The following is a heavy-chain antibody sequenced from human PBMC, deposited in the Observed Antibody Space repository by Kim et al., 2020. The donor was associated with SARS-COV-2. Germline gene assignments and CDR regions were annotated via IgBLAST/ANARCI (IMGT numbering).Heavy chain of an antibody. Sequence: ASVKVSCKASGYTFTSYYMHWVRQAPGQGLEWMGIINPSGGSTSYAQKFQGRVTMTRDTSTSTVYMELSSLRSEDTAVYYCARDTGHLSWSNYYGSGKSDGMDVWGQGTTVTVSS. CDR2: INPSGGST. CDR1: GYTFTSYY. J-gene: IGHJ6*02. CDR3: ARDTGHLSWSNYYGSGKSDGMDV. D-gene: IGHD3-10*01. V-gene: IGHV1-46*01.